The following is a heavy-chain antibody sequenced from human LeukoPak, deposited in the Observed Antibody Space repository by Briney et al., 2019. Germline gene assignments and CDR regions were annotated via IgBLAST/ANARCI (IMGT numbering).Heavy chain of an antibody. D-gene: IGHD1-14*01. CDR1: GFTFNAYA. V-gene: IGHV3-30*01. J-gene: IGHJ4*02. CDR2: VSNDGRDK. Sequence: PGRSLRPSCAASGFTFNAYAMHWVRQAPGKGLEWVAVVSNDGRDKHYADSVKGRFTISRDNSENTLYLQMNTLRAEDTAVYYCARDRNSPAKYYFDYWDQGTLVTVSS. CDR3: ARDRNSPAKYYFDY.